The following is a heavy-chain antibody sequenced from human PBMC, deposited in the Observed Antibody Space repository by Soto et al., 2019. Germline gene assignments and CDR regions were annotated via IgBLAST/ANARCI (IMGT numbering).Heavy chain of an antibody. V-gene: IGHV1-69*12. D-gene: IGHD6-13*01. J-gene: IGHJ5*02. Sequence: QVQLVQSGAEVKKPGSSVKVSCKASVGTFSSYAISWVRQAPGQGLEWMGGIIPIFGTANYAQKFQGRVTSTAAESTSTAYMELSSLRSEDTVVYYCARSRTRIAAAGTDWFDPWGQGTLVTVSS. CDR3: ARSRTRIAAAGTDWFDP. CDR2: IIPIFGTA. CDR1: VGTFSSYA.